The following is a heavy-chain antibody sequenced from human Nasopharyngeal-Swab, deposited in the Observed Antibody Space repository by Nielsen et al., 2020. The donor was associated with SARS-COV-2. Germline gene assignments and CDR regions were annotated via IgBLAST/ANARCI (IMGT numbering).Heavy chain of an antibody. CDR2: ISSSGSTI. V-gene: IGHV3-48*03. CDR3: AREGGIAYY. D-gene: IGHD6-13*01. Sequence: GEFLKISCAASGFTFSSYVMNWVRQAPGKGLEWVSYISSSGSTIYYADSVKGRFTISRNNAKNSLYLQMNSLRAEDTAVYYCAREGGIAYYWGQGTLVTVSS. J-gene: IGHJ4*02. CDR1: GFTFSSYV.